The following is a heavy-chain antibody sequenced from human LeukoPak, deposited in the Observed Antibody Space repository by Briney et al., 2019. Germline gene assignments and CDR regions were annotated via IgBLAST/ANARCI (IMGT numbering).Heavy chain of an antibody. D-gene: IGHD1-26*01. J-gene: IGHJ3*02. CDR2: IYSGGST. CDR1: GFTVSSNF. CDR3: ARVQYSGTYSDAFDI. V-gene: IGHV3-66*01. Sequence: PGGSLRLSCAASGFTVSSNFMSWVRQAPGKGLEWVSVIYSGGSTYYADSVKGRFTISRDNSKNTLYLQLSSLRAEDTAAYYCARVQYSGTYSDAFDIWGQGTMVTVSS.